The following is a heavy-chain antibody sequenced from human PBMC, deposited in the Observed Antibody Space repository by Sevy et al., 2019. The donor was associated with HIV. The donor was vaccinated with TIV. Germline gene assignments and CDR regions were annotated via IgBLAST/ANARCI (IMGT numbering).Heavy chain of an antibody. CDR1: GFTFDDYA. V-gene: IGHV3-9*01. CDR2: ISWSSANI. D-gene: IGHD6-13*01. Sequence: GGSLRLSCAASGFTFDDYAMHWVRQAPGKGLEWVSSISWSSANIGYADSVKGRFSISRDNAKNSLYLQMNSLRTEDTAFYDCVKAPYSTSSPGWFDPWGQGTLVTVSS. J-gene: IGHJ5*02. CDR3: VKAPYSTSSPGWFDP.